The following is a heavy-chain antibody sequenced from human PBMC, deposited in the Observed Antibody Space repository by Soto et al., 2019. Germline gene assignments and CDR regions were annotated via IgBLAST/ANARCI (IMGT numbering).Heavy chain of an antibody. D-gene: IGHD2-15*01. J-gene: IGHJ4*02. CDR2: ISWNSKII. CDR1: GFTFDDYA. Sequence: EVQLVESGGGSVQPGRSLRLSCAASGFTFDDYAMHWVRRVPGKGLEWVSSISWNSKIIGYADSVKGRFTISRDNAKNSLYLEMNSLRPKDTALYYRGKGGPDAFCGGGSCYCDHWGQGTLVTVSS. V-gene: IGHV3-9*01. CDR3: GKGGPDAFCGGGSCYCDH.